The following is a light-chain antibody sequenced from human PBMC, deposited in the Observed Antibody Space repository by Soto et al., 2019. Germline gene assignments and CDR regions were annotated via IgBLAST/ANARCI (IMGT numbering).Light chain of an antibody. CDR1: SSNIGSNA. Sequence: HSVLTQPPSASGTPGQRVTISCSGSSSNIGSNAVNWYQQLPGTAPKLLIYSNNQRPSGVPDRFSGSKSGTSASLAISGLQSGDEADYYCAAWDDSLNGYVFGTGTKLTVL. CDR2: SNN. CDR3: AAWDDSLNGYV. J-gene: IGLJ1*01. V-gene: IGLV1-44*01.